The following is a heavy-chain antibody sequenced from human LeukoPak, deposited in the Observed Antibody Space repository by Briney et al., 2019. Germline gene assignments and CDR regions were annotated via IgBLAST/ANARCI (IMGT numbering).Heavy chain of an antibody. J-gene: IGHJ4*02. CDR2: LSGSGAST. V-gene: IGHV3-23*01. CDR1: GFTFSSCA. Sequence: GGSLRLSCAASGFTFSSCAMTWVRQAPGKGLEWVSSLSGSGASTFYADSVKGRFTISRDNSKNTLSLQMSSLRAEDTAVYFCAKYLGKYSYGYSGPDYWGQGTLVTVSS. D-gene: IGHD5-18*01. CDR3: AKYLGKYSYGYSGPDY.